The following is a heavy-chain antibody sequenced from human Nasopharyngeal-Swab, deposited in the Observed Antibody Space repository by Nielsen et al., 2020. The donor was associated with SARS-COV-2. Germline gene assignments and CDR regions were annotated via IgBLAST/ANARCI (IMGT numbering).Heavy chain of an antibody. CDR3: ARGLSGIVPAPILGLGPYYYYYYMDV. V-gene: IGHV4-34*01. J-gene: IGHJ6*03. Sequence: RQAPGKGPEWIAEINHSGSTNYNPSLKSRVTLSVDTFMNQVSLEVSSVTAADTAVYYCARGLSGIVPAPILGLGPYYYYYYMDVWGKGTTVTVSS. D-gene: IGHD2-2*01. CDR2: INHSGST.